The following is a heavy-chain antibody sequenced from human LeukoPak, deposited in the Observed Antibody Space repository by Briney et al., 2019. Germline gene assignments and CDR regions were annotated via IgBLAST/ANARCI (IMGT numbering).Heavy chain of an antibody. CDR1: GDSISTYY. J-gene: IGHJ4*02. V-gene: IGHV4-59*08. D-gene: IGHD3-3*01. Sequence: PSETLSLTCTVSGDSISTYYWSWIRQPPGKRLEWIEYIYFSGTTNYNPSLKSRVTISVDTSKNQFSLRLSSVTAADTAVYYCARHGPLYDIWSAQFYFDYWGQGTLVTVSS. CDR3: ARHGPLYDIWSAQFYFDY. CDR2: IYFSGTT.